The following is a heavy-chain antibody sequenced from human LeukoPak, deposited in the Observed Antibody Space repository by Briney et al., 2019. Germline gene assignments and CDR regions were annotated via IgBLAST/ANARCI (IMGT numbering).Heavy chain of an antibody. CDR1: GGSISSHY. D-gene: IGHD3-10*01. J-gene: IGHJ4*02. CDR3: ASRGGSGSYYFDY. V-gene: IGHV4-59*08. Sequence: SETLSLTCTVAGGSISSHYWSWIRQPPGKGLEWVGYIYYSVSTNHNPSLKSRATIPVDTPKTQFSRKLSSVTAADTALYYCASRGGSGSYYFDYWGERTLVTVSS. CDR2: IYYSVST.